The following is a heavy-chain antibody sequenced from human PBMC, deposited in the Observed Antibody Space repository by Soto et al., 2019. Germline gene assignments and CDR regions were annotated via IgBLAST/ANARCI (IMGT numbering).Heavy chain of an antibody. CDR2: IYYSGST. CDR1: GGSISSSSYY. J-gene: IGHJ6*02. Sequence: SETLSLTCTVSGGSISSSSYYWGWIRQPPGKGLEWIGSIYYSGSTYYNPSLKSRVTISVDTSKNQFSLKLSSVTAADTAVYYCARQLTMPYYYYYYGMDVWGQGTTVTAP. V-gene: IGHV4-39*01. D-gene: IGHD3-10*01. CDR3: ARQLTMPYYYYYYGMDV.